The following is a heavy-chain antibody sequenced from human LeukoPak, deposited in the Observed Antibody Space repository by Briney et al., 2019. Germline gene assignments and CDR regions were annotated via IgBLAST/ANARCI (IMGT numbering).Heavy chain of an antibody. D-gene: IGHD7-27*01. CDR1: GGSISSNNW. V-gene: IGHV4-4*02. CDR2: IVHTGST. J-gene: IGHJ4*02. CDR3: AKDINWGLGY. Sequence: PSGTLSLTCDVSGGSISSNNWWSWVRQSPGKGLEWIGEIVHTGSTKYNPSLENRVTISLDKSKNQFSLKLNSVTAADTAVYYCAKDINWGLGYWGQGTLVTVSS.